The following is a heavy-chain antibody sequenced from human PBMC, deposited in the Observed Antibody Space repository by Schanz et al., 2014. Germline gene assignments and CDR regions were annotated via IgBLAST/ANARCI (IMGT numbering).Heavy chain of an antibody. V-gene: IGHV4-61*02. Sequence: QVQLQESGPGLVKPSQTLSLTCTVSGGSIRSGTYYWSWIRQPAGKALEWVGRVFPNGITNYNPSLKSRVPISLDTPNNHFSQTLPSLPAADTAVYYCARDTTWRLELWGRGTLVTVSS. CDR3: ARDTTWRLEL. CDR1: GGSIRSGTYY. D-gene: IGHD1-1*01. J-gene: IGHJ2*01. CDR2: VFPNGIT.